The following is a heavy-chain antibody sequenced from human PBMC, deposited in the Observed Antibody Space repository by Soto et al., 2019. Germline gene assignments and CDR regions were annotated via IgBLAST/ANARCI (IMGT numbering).Heavy chain of an antibody. CDR1: GFTFSDYE. Sequence: SVGSLRLSCAASGFTFSDYEMNWVRQAPGKGLEWVSYISSSSSTIYYADSVKGRFTISRDNAKNSLYLQMDSLRAEDTAVYYCAIYLTIVTNTWHYFEFWGQGPLVTISS. D-gene: IGHD2-2*02. J-gene: IGHJ4*02. V-gene: IGHV3-48*03. CDR2: ISSSSSTI. CDR3: AIYLTIVTNTWHYFEF.